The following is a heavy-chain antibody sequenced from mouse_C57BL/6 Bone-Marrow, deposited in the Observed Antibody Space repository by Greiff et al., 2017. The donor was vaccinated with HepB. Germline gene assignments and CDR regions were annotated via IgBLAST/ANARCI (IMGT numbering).Heavy chain of an antibody. CDR2: SRNKANDYTT. CDR1: GFTFSDFY. J-gene: IGHJ1*03. V-gene: IGHV7-1*01. Sequence: EVQLVDSGGGLVQSGRSLRLSCATSGFTFSDFYMEWVRQAPGKGLEWIAASRNKANDYTTEYSASVKGRFIVSRDTSQSILYLQMNALRAEDTAIYYCARDAGDYDSDWYFDVWGTGTTVTVSS. D-gene: IGHD2-4*01. CDR3: ARDAGDYDSDWYFDV.